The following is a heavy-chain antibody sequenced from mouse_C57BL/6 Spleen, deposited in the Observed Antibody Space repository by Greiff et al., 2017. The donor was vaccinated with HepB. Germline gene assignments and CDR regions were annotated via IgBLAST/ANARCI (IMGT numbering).Heavy chain of an antibody. J-gene: IGHJ1*03. D-gene: IGHD1-2*01. CDR3: ARPRLANWYFDV. CDR2: IHPNSGST. V-gene: IGHV1-64*01. Sequence: QVQLQQPGAELVKPGASVKLSCKASGYTFTSYWMHWVKQRPGQGLEWIGMIHPNSGSTNYNEKFKSKATLTVDKSSSTAYMQLSSLTSEDSAVYYCARPRLANWYFDVWGTGTTVTVSS. CDR1: GYTFTSYW.